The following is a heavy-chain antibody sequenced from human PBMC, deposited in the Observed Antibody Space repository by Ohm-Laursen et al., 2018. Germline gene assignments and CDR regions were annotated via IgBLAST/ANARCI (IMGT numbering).Heavy chain of an antibody. J-gene: IGHJ5*02. D-gene: IGHD3-10*01. Sequence: SLRLSCAASGFTFNSYAMTWVRQALGKGLEWVSSISGSGGSTYYADSVKGRFTISRDNSKNTLFLQMSSLRVEDTAVYYCTKGLSGGTGHGNWFDPWGQGTLAIVSS. V-gene: IGHV3-23*01. CDR2: ISGSGGST. CDR1: GFTFNSYA. CDR3: TKGLSGGTGHGNWFDP.